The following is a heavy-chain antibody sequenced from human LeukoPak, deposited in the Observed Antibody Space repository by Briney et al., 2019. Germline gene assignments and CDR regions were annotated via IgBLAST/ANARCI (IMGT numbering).Heavy chain of an antibody. CDR3: ARVCYDILTGYYWGDY. J-gene: IGHJ4*02. CDR2: ISSSGSTI. Sequence: GGSLRLSCAASGFTFSSYEMNWVRQAPGKGLEWVSYISSSGSTICYADSVKGRFTISRDNAKNSLYLQMNSLRAEDTAVYYCARVCYDILTGYYWGDYWGQGTLVTVSS. D-gene: IGHD3-9*01. CDR1: GFTFSSYE. V-gene: IGHV3-48*03.